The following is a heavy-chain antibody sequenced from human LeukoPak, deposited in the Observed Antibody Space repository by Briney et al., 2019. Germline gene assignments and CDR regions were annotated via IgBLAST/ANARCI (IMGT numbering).Heavy chain of an antibody. CDR3: TSSSGYNYVA. D-gene: IGHD3-22*01. J-gene: IGHJ5*02. Sequence: GVSVKVSCKASGYTFTSYGISWVRQAPGQGLEWMGWISAYNGNTNYAQKLQGRGTMTPDPSTSPAYLELRSVKSDDTAVDYCTSSSGYNYVAWGQGTLVTVSS. CDR1: GYTFTSYG. V-gene: IGHV1-18*01. CDR2: ISAYNGNT.